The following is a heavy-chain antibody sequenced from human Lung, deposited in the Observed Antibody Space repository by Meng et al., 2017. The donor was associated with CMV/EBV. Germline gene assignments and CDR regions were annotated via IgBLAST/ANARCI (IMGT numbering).Heavy chain of an antibody. V-gene: IGHV4-30-4*08. CDR2: IHDIGTT. J-gene: IGHJ5*02. CDR3: ARGYCTDGECYRQGDAFDP. Sequence: SQXXSLTXAVSGGSIGTGDFYWTWIRQPPGRGLEWIGYIHDIGTTYYNPSLKSRLTISKDTSKNQFSLILASVTAADTAVYFCARGYCTDGECYRQGDAFDPXGQGXLVTVSS. CDR1: GGSIGTGDFY. D-gene: IGHD2-8*01.